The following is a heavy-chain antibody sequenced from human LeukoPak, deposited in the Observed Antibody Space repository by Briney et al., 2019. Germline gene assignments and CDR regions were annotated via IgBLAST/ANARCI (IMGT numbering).Heavy chain of an antibody. Sequence: GGSLRLSCAASVFTISNYEMNWVRQAPGKGREWVSHFRRRGSIIFCGDCVKGRFTISRDNNKNSLYLQMNSLRAEDTAVYYCAKDMGEWSVTDAFHIWGQGTRVTVSS. CDR3: AKDMGEWSVTDAFHI. CDR2: FRRRGSII. D-gene: IGHD3-16*01. CDR1: VFTISNYE. V-gene: IGHV3-48*03. J-gene: IGHJ3*02.